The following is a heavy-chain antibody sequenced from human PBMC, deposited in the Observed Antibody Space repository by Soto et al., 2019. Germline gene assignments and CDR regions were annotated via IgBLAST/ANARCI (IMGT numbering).Heavy chain of an antibody. J-gene: IGHJ4*02. D-gene: IGHD6-19*01. CDR2: IYPGDSDT. V-gene: IGHV5-51*01. CDR3: ARQAAVAGNDY. Sequence: GESLKISCKGSGDSFTSYWIGWLRQMPGKGLEWMGIIYPGDSDTRYSPSFQGQVTISADKSISTAYLQWSSLKASDTTMYYCARQAAVAGNDYWGQGTLVTVSS. CDR1: GDSFTSYW.